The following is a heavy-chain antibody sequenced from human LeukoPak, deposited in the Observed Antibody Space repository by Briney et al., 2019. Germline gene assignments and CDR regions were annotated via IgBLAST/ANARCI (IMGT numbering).Heavy chain of an antibody. V-gene: IGHV3-33*01. CDR3: AREEEGVHYGSQFTTYGMDV. Sequence: GRSLRLSCAASGFTFSSYGMHWVRRAPGKGLEWVAVIWYDGSNKYYADSVKGRFTISRDNSKNTLYLQMNSLRAEDTAVYYCAREEEGVHYGSQFTTYGMDVWGQGTTVTVSS. J-gene: IGHJ6*02. D-gene: IGHD3-10*01. CDR2: IWYDGSNK. CDR1: GFTFSSYG.